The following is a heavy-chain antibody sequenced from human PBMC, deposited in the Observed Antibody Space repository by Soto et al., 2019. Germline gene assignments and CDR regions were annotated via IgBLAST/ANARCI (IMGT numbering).Heavy chain of an antibody. CDR1: GYTFTSYS. CDR2: INAGNGNT. V-gene: IGHV1-3*01. CDR3: ARGPSMVRGTKYWFDP. Sequence: ASVKVSCKASGYTFTSYSMHWVRQSPVQSLEWMGWINAGNGNTKYSQKFQGRVTITRDTSASTAYMELSSLRSEDTAVYYCARGPSMVRGTKYWFDPWGQGTLVTVSS. D-gene: IGHD3-10*01. J-gene: IGHJ5*02.